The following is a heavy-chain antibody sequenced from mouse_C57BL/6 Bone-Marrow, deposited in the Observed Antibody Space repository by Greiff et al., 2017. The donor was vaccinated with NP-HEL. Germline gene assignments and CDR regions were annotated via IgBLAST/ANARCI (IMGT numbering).Heavy chain of an antibody. CDR1: GYSITSGYD. CDR2: ISYSGST. CDR3: ARGDYDDFDY. D-gene: IGHD2-4*01. J-gene: IGHJ2*01. Sequence: EVQLQQSGPGMVKPSQSLSLTCTVTGYSITSGYDWHWIRHFPGNKLEWMGYISYSGSTNYNPSLKSRISITHDTSKNHFFLKLNSVTTEDTATYYCARGDYDDFDYWGQGTTLTVSS. V-gene: IGHV3-1*01.